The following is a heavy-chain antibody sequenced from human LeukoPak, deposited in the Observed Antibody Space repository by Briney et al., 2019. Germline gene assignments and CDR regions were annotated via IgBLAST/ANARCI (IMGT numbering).Heavy chain of an antibody. V-gene: IGHV3-7*01. CDR1: GFTFSTYW. J-gene: IGHJ5*01. CDR2: INQGGSGK. CDR3: ARVRPGDADS. Sequence: PGGSLILSCAASGFTFSTYWMTWLRQAPGKGLEWVASINQGGSGKYYPDSVKGRFTISRDNTKNSLYLQMNSRRAEDTAVYYCARVRPGDADSWGQGTLVSVSS. D-gene: IGHD1-26*01.